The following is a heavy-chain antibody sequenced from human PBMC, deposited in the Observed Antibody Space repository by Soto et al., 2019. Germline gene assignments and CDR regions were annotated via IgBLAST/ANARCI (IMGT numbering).Heavy chain of an antibody. Sequence: SETLSLTCTVSGGSISSGGYYWSWIRQHPGKGLEWIGYIYYSGSTYYNPSLKSRVTISVDTSKNQFSLKLSSVTAADTAVYYCARDSVTVFDYWGQGTLVTVSS. J-gene: IGHJ4*02. V-gene: IGHV4-31*03. CDR2: IYYSGST. CDR3: ARDSVTVFDY. D-gene: IGHD1-20*01. CDR1: GGSISSGGYY.